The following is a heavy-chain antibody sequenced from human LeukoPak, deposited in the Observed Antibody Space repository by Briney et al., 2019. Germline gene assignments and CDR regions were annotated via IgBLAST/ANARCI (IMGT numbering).Heavy chain of an antibody. CDR3: ARGLYTYYDFWSGGGKFDY. D-gene: IGHD3-3*01. CDR1: GYTFTGYY. Sequence: GASVKVPCKTSGYTFTGYYMHWVRQAPGQGLEWMGWINPNSGGTNYAQKFQGRVTMTRDTSISTAYMELSKLRSDDTAVYYCARGLYTYYDFWSGGGKFDYWGQGTLVTVSS. CDR2: INPNSGGT. V-gene: IGHV1-2*02. J-gene: IGHJ4*02.